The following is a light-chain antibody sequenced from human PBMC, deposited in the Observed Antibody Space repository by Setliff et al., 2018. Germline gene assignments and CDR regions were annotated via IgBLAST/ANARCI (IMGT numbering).Light chain of an antibody. J-gene: IGLJ1*01. CDR1: SSNIGAGYD. CDR3: QSYDISLSGYV. Sequence: QSALTQPPSVSGAPGQRVTISCTGSSSNIGAGYDVHWYQQLPGTAPKLLIYANSNRPSGVPDRFSGSKSGTSASLAITGLQAEDEADYYCQSYDISLSGYVFGTGTRSPS. CDR2: ANS. V-gene: IGLV1-40*01.